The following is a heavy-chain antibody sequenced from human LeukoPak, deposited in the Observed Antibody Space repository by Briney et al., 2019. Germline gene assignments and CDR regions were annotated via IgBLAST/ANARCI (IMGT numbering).Heavy chain of an antibody. CDR2: IYYSGST. V-gene: IGHV4-39*01. CDR3: ARSYYYDYRQSDY. Sequence: SETLSLTCTVSGDSISTSSYYWGWIRQPPGKGLEWLGSIYYSGSTYYNPSLKSRVTISVDTSKNQFSLNLYSVTAADTAVFYCARSYYYDYRQSDYWGQGTLVTVSS. D-gene: IGHD3-22*01. J-gene: IGHJ4*02. CDR1: GDSISTSSYY.